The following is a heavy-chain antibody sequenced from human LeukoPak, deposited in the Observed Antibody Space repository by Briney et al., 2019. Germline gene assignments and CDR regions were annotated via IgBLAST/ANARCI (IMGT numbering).Heavy chain of an antibody. CDR2: IYPGDSDT. Sequence: LGESLKISCKGSGYSFTSYWIGWVRQMPGKGLEWMGIIYPGDSDTRYSPSFQGQVTISADKSISTAYLQWSSLKASDTAMYYCARHPVEYSSSSGWFDPWGQGTLVTVSS. CDR3: ARHPVEYSSSSGWFDP. D-gene: IGHD6-6*01. J-gene: IGHJ5*02. V-gene: IGHV5-51*01. CDR1: GYSFTSYW.